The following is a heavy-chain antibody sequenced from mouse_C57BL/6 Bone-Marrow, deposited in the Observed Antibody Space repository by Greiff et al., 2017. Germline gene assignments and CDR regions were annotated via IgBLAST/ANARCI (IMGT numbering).Heavy chain of an antibody. CDR3: ARWGPIRILFDY. D-gene: IGHD6-5*01. J-gene: IGHJ3*01. CDR2: IYPRSGNT. V-gene: IGHV1-81*01. Sequence: QVHVKQSGAELARPGASVKLSCKASGYTFTSYGISWVKQRTGQGLEWIGEIYPRSGNTYYNEKFKGKATLTADKSSSTAYMELRSLTSEDSAVYFCARWGPIRILFDYWGQGNLVTVSA. CDR1: GYTFTSYG.